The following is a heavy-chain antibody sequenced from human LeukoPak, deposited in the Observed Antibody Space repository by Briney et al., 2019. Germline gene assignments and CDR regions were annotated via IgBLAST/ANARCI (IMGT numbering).Heavy chain of an antibody. CDR1: GGSISSRSYY. V-gene: IGHV4-39*01. CDR3: ARHLGYCSSTSCYSSWFDP. Sequence: PSETLSLTCTVSGGSISSRSYYWGWIRQPPGKGLEWIGSIYHSGSTYYNPSLKSRVTISVDTSKNQFSLKLSSVTAADTAVYYCARHLGYCSSTSCYSSWFDPWGQGTLVTVSS. J-gene: IGHJ5*02. D-gene: IGHD2-2*01. CDR2: IYHSGST.